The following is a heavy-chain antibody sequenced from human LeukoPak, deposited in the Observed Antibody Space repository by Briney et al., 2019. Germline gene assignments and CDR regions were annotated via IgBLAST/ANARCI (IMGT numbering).Heavy chain of an antibody. Sequence: SETLSLTCAASGGSISSSNWWSWVRQPPGKGLEWIGEIYHSGSTNYNPSLKSRVTISVDKSKNQFSLKLSSVTAADTAVYYCARVSYGSGSPFDYWGQGTLVTVSS. CDR1: GGSISSSNW. CDR3: ARVSYGSGSPFDY. J-gene: IGHJ4*02. D-gene: IGHD3-10*01. CDR2: IYHSGST. V-gene: IGHV4-4*02.